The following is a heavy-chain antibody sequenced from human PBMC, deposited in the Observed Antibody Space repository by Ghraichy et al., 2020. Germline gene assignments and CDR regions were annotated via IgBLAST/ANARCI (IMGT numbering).Heavy chain of an antibody. CDR3: ARINPGHCGGDCKYFDQ. V-gene: IGHV4-4*02. D-gene: IGHD2-21*02. J-gene: IGHJ4*02. CDR1: GVTIRSNYW. CDR2: IYDSGDT. Sequence: SETLSLTCTVSGVTIRSNYWWSWVRQPPETGLEWIGAIYDSGDTNYNPSLESRVTISVDKSKNQFSLKLDSVTAADTAVYYCARINPGHCGGDCKYFDQWGQGTLVTVSS.